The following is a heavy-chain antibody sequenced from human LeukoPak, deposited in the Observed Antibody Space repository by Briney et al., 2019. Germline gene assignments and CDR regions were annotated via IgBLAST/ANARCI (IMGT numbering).Heavy chain of an antibody. CDR2: FIPILGTA. CDR3: ARDGRLFRTDYYMDV. CDR1: GATFSDYA. Sequence: ASVKVSCKASGATFSDYALNWVRQAPGQGLEWMGVFIPILGTANSTQKFQGRVTITADISTNTVYMELSSLRSEDAAVYYCARDGRLFRTDYYMDVWGKGTTVTVSS. J-gene: IGHJ6*03. D-gene: IGHD3-22*01. V-gene: IGHV1-69*10.